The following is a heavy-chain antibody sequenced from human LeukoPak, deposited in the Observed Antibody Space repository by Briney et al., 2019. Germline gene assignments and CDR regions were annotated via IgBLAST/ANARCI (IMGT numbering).Heavy chain of an antibody. CDR3: ARDGDAGVYYFDY. V-gene: IGHV3-33*01. CDR2: IWYDGSNK. CDR1: GFTFSSYG. D-gene: IGHD7-27*01. Sequence: QSGGSLRLSCAASGFTFSSYGMHWVRQAPGKGLEWVAVIWYDGSNKYYADSVKGRFTISRDNSKNTLYLQMNSLRGEDTAVYYCARDGDAGVYYFDYWGQGTLVTVSS. J-gene: IGHJ4*02.